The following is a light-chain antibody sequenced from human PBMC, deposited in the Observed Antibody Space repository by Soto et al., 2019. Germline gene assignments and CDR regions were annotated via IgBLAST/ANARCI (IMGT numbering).Light chain of an antibody. CDR2: DVS. J-gene: IGLJ1*01. Sequence: QSALTQPASVSGSPGQSITISCTGTSSDVGGYNYVSWYQQHPGKAPKLMIYDVSNRPSGVSNRFSGSKSGNTASLTISGLQAEDEADYYRSSYTRSSIYVFGTGTKLTVL. V-gene: IGLV2-14*01. CDR1: SSDVGGYNY. CDR3: SSYTRSSIYV.